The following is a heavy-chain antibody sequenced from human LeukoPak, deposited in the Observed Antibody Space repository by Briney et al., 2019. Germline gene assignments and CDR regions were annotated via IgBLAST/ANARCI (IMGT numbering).Heavy chain of an antibody. CDR1: GGSISSSSYY. J-gene: IGHJ4*02. Sequence: SETLSLTCTVSGGSISSSSYYWGWIRQPPGKGLEWIGSIYYSGSTYYNPSLKSRVTISVDTSKNQFSLKLSSVTAADTAVYYCARQDYYDSSGYYYYFDYWGQGTLVTVSS. D-gene: IGHD3-22*01. CDR2: IYYSGST. CDR3: ARQDYYDSSGYYYYFDY. V-gene: IGHV4-39*07.